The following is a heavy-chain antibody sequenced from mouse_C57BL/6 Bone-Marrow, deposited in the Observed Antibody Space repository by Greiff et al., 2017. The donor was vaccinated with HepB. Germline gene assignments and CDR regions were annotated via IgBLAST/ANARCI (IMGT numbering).Heavy chain of an antibody. CDR2: IDPSDSYT. CDR3: ARVGRKYDYDVEVYFDY. D-gene: IGHD2-4*01. CDR1: GYTFTSYW. J-gene: IGHJ2*01. Sequence: QVQLQQPGAELVMPGASVKLSCKASGYTFTSYWMHWVKQRPGQGLEWIGEIDPSDSYTNYNQKFKGKSTLTVDKSSSTAYMQLSSLTSEDSAVYYCARVGRKYDYDVEVYFDYWGQGTTLTVSS. V-gene: IGHV1-69*01.